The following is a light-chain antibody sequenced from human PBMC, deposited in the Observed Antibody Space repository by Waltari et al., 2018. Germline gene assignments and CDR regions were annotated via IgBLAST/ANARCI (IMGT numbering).Light chain of an antibody. J-gene: IGLJ1*01. CDR1: SSDFGSYNL. Sequence: QSALPHPASVSGSPGQSITIPCPGTSSDFGSYNLVSWYQQHPGKAPKLMIYEGSKRPSGVSNRFSGSKSGNTASLTISGLQAEDEADYYCCSYAGSSTFVFGTGTKVTVL. V-gene: IGLV2-23*03. CDR2: EGS. CDR3: CSYAGSSTFV.